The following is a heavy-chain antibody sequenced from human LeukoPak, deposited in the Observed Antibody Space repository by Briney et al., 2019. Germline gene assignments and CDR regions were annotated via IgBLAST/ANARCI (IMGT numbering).Heavy chain of an antibody. V-gene: IGHV3-48*03. CDR1: GFTFSSYE. J-gene: IGHJ4*02. CDR3: ARDQEWELLDY. Sequence: GGSLRLSCAASGFTFSSYEMDWVRQAPGKGLEWISYISSSGNTIYYADSVKGRFTISRDNAKNSLYLQMNSLRAEDTAVYYCARDQEWELLDYWGQGSLVTVSS. D-gene: IGHD1-26*01. CDR2: ISSSGNTI.